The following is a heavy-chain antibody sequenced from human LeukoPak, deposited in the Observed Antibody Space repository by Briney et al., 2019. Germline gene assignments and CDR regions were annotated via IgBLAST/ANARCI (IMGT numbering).Heavy chain of an antibody. CDR2: INHSGST. D-gene: IGHD6-19*01. Sequence: SETLSLTCTVSGGSINNYYWSWIRQPPGKGLEWIGEINHSGSTNYNPSLKSRVTISVDTSKNQFSLKLSSVTAADTAVYYCAREDSSVNWFDPWGQGTLVTVSS. J-gene: IGHJ5*02. V-gene: IGHV4-34*01. CDR3: AREDSSVNWFDP. CDR1: GGSINNYY.